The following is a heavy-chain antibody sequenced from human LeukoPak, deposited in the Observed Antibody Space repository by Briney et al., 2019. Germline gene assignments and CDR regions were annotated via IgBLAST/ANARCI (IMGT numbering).Heavy chain of an antibody. CDR1: GFTFDDYA. J-gene: IGHJ4*02. CDR2: ISWNSGSI. CDR3: ARDRNYYDSSGYHRVDY. D-gene: IGHD3-22*01. Sequence: GGSLRLSCAASGFTFDDYAMHWVRQAPGKGLEWVSGISWNSGSIGYADSVKGRFTISRDSAKNSLYLQMNSLRAEDTAVYYCARDRNYYDSSGYHRVDYWGQGTLVTVSS. V-gene: IGHV3-9*01.